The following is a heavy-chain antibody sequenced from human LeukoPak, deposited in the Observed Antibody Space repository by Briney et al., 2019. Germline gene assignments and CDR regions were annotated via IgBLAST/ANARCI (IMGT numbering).Heavy chain of an antibody. V-gene: IGHV3-30-3*01. J-gene: IGHJ4*02. CDR2: ISYDGSNK. Sequence: PGGSLRLSCAASGFTFSSYAMHWVRQAPGKGREWVAVISYDGSNKYYADSVKGRFTISRDNSKNTLYLQMNSLRAEDTAVYYCARVVRYHDSSGAFDCWGQGTLVTVSS. CDR1: GFTFSSYA. CDR3: ARVVRYHDSSGAFDC. D-gene: IGHD3-22*01.